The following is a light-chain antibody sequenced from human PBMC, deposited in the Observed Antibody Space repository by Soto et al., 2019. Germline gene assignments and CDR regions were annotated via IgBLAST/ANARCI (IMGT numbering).Light chain of an antibody. J-gene: IGLJ2*01. Sequence: HSVLTQPPSVSAAPGQKVTISCSGSSSNIGNNYVSWYQHLPGTAPKLLIYDNNRRPSGIPDRFSGSKSGTSATLGITGLQTGDEADYYCGTWDSSLSVGVFGGGTKVTVL. CDR2: DNN. V-gene: IGLV1-51*01. CDR3: GTWDSSLSVGV. CDR1: SSNIGNNY.